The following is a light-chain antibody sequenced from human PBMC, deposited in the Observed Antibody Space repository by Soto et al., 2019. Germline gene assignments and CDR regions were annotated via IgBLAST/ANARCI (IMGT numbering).Light chain of an antibody. CDR3: QQSYSTPFT. CDR1: QSISNF. J-gene: IGKJ4*01. V-gene: IGKV1-39*01. CDR2: AAS. Sequence: DIQMTQSPSSLSASVGDRVTITCRASQSISNFLNWYQQKPGKAPKLLIYAASSLQSGVPARFSGSGSETDFTLTISSLQPEDVANYYCQQSYSTPFTFGGGTKVEIK.